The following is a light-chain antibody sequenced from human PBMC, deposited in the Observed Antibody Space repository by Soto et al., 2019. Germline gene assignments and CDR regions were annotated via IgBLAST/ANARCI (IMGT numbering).Light chain of an antibody. J-gene: IGLJ2*01. CDR3: SSYTTSPTVV. CDR1: SSDIGANNY. V-gene: IGLV2-14*01. CDR2: EVS. Sequence: QSALTQPASVSGSPGESITISCTGTSSDIGANNYVSWYQQHPGKAPKLIISEVSNRPSGVSNRFSGSKSGNTAALTISGLQAEDEADYYCSSYTTSPTVVFGGGTKLTVL.